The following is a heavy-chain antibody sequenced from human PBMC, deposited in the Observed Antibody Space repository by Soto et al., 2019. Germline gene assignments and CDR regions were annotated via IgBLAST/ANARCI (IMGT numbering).Heavy chain of an antibody. D-gene: IGHD1-26*01. CDR3: VRDPVARRNLVSAVYFNL. Sequence: QVKLVESGGGVVQPGRSLRLSCATSRFAFTTYDRHWVLQAPGTGLEWVGVIWPHGSGTYYADAFKGRFTISRDNSKNTRFLHIDRLTVQDTAVYYRVRDPVARRNLVSAVYFNLWGRGTQGSVSA. V-gene: IGHV3-33*01. J-gene: IGHJ2*01. CDR1: RFAFTTYD. CDR2: IWPHGSGT.